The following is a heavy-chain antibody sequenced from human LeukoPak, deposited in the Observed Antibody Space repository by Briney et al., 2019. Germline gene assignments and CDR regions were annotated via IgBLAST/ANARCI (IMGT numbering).Heavy chain of an antibody. J-gene: IGHJ4*02. CDR2: FLNSGTT. Sequence: SETLSLTCAVYGGSFSDYYWSWIRQPPGKGLEWIGDFLNSGTTNYNPSLKSRVTMSVDTSRNQFSLKLSSVTAADTAVYYCARRYSSSYVYFDYWGQGTLVTVSS. CDR1: GGSFSDYY. CDR3: ARRYSSSYVYFDY. D-gene: IGHD6-13*01. V-gene: IGHV4-34*10.